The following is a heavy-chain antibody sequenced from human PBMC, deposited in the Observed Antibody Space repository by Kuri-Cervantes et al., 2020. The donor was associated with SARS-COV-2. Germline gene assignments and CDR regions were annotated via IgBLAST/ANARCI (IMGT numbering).Heavy chain of an antibody. CDR2: IYDSANT. CDR1: GGSINNYY. CDR3: ARVGVRSYGVLDY. D-gene: IGHD5-18*01. Sequence: GSLRLSCTVSGGSINNYYWSWIRQPPGKGLEWIGYIYDSANTNYNTSLRSRVTMSVDTSKNQVSLKLTSVTAADTAVYFCARVGVRSYGVLDYWGQGTLVTVS. V-gene: IGHV4-59*01. J-gene: IGHJ4*02.